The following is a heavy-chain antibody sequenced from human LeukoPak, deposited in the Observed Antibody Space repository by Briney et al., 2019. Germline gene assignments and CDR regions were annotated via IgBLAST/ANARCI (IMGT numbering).Heavy chain of an antibody. V-gene: IGHV4-59*01. D-gene: IGHD3-22*01. CDR3: ARIFTDSGSYYSEY. CDR1: GGSISGSY. J-gene: IGHJ4*02. CDR2: IYSSGST. Sequence: SETLSLTCTVSGGSISGSYWSWIRQPPGKGLEWIGYIYSSGSTNYNPALKSRVTISVDTSKNQFSLKLKSVTTADTAVYYCARIFTDSGSYYSEYWDQGTLVTVSS.